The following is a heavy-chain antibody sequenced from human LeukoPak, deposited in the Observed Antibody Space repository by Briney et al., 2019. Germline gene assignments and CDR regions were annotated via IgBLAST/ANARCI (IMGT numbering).Heavy chain of an antibody. V-gene: IGHV3-21*01. CDR1: GFTFSSYS. J-gene: IGHJ6*03. CDR3: AKRGTMVRRLYYMDV. CDR2: ISSSSSYI. Sequence: GGSLRLSCAASGFTFSSYSMNWVRQAPGKGLEWVSSISSSSSYIYYADSVKGRFTISRDNAKNSLYLQMNSLRAEDTAVYYCAKRGTMVRRLYYMDVWGKGTTVTFSS. D-gene: IGHD3-10*01.